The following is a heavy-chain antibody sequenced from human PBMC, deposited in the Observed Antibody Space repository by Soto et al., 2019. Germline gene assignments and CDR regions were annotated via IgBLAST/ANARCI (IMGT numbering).Heavy chain of an antibody. CDR2: IIPIFGTA. Sequence: QVQLVQSGAEVKKPGSSVKVSCKASRGTFSSYAISWVRQAPGQGLEWMGGIIPIFGTANYAQKFQGRVTITADESTSTAYMELSSLRSEDTAVYYCARGGYSSGWYQVDYYYGMDVWGQGTTVTVSS. J-gene: IGHJ6*02. CDR3: ARGGYSSGWYQVDYYYGMDV. V-gene: IGHV1-69*12. D-gene: IGHD6-19*01. CDR1: RGTFSSYA.